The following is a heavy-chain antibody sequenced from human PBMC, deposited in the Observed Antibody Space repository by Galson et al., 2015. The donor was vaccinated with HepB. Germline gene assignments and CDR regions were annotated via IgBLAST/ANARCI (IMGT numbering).Heavy chain of an antibody. CDR1: GDSVSSNSAA. V-gene: IGHV6-1*01. CDR3: ARDLRYFDWSAPKLDAFDI. Sequence: CAISGDSVSSNSAAWNWIRQSPSRGLEWLGRTYYRSKWYNDYAVSVKSRITINPDTSKNQFSLQLNSVTPEDTAVYYCARDLRYFDWSAPKLDAFDIWGQGTMVTVSS. CDR2: TYYRSKWYN. J-gene: IGHJ3*02. D-gene: IGHD3-9*01.